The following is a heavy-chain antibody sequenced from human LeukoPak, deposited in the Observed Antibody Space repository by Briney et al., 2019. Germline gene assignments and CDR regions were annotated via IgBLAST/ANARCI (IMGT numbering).Heavy chain of an antibody. V-gene: IGHV1-2*02. CDR1: GYTFTSYY. CDR3: ARVPAARFYYYYYGMDV. D-gene: IGHD2-2*01. J-gene: IGHJ6*02. CDR2: INPNSGGT. Sequence: ASVKVSCKASGYTFTSYYMHWVRQAPGQGLEWMGWINPNSGGTNYAQKLQGRVTMTTDTSTSTAYMELRSLRSDDTAVYYCARVPAARFYYYYYGMDVWGQGTTVTVSS.